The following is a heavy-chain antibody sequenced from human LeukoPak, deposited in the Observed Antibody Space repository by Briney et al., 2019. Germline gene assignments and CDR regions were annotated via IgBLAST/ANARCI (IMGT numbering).Heavy chain of an antibody. CDR2: IRYDGSNK. CDR1: GFTFSSYG. V-gene: IGHV3-30*02. Sequence: GGSLRLSCAASGFTFSSYGMHWVRQAPGKGLEWVAFIRYDGSNKYYADSVKGRFTISRDNSKNTLYLQMNSLRAEDTAVYYCAKDGNYDYVWGSYRPIPYYFDYWGQGTLVTVSS. CDR3: AKDGNYDYVWGSYRPIPYYFDY. J-gene: IGHJ4*02. D-gene: IGHD3-16*02.